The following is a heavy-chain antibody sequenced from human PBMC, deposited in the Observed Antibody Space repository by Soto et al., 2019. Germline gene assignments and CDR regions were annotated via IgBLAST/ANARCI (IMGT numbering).Heavy chain of an antibody. J-gene: IGHJ3*02. CDR2: IYYSGST. Sequence: SETLSLTCTVSGGSISSYYWSWIRQPPGKGLEWIGYIYYSGSTNYNPSLKSRVTISVDTSKNQFSLKLSSVTAADTAVYYCARFSTKTDAFDIWGQGTMVTV. CDR3: ARFSTKTDAFDI. V-gene: IGHV4-59*01. CDR1: GGSISSYY.